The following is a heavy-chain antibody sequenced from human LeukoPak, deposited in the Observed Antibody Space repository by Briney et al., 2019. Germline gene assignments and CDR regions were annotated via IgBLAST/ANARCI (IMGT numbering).Heavy chain of an antibody. Sequence: QPGGSLRLSCAASGFTFSDYSTNWVRQAPGMGLEWISYIGIDSGNANYADSVKGRFTISGDKAKNSLYLQMNSLRVEDTAVYYCARDYKYAFDNWGQGTLVTVSS. D-gene: IGHD5-24*01. V-gene: IGHV3-48*01. CDR2: IGIDSGNA. CDR1: GFTFSDYS. CDR3: ARDYKYAFDN. J-gene: IGHJ4*02.